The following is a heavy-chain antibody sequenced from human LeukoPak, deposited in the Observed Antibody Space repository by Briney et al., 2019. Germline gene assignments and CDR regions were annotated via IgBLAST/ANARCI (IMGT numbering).Heavy chain of an antibody. CDR2: IYSGGST. CDR3: ARTRDYGGNSRGGDFDY. J-gene: IGHJ4*02. D-gene: IGHD4-17*01. CDR1: GFTVSSNY. V-gene: IGHV3-66*01. Sequence: GGSLRLSCAASGFTVSSNYMSWVRQAPGKGLEWVSVIYSGGSTYYADSVKGRFTISRDNSKNTLYLQMNSLRAEDTAVYYCARTRDYGGNSRGGDFDYWGQGTLVTVSS.